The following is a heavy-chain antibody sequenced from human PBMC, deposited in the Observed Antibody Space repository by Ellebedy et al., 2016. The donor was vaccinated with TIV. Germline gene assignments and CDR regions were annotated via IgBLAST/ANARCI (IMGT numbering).Heavy chain of an antibody. CDR2: VYYSGST. Sequence: MPSETLSLTCPVSGGSISGYYWSWIRQPPGKGLEWIGYVYYSGSTNHNPSLKSRVTISVDTSKNQFSLRLSSVTAADTAVYYCARLTTVTWGFDYWGQGTLVTVSS. CDR1: GGSISGYY. V-gene: IGHV4-59*08. CDR3: ARLTTVTWGFDY. J-gene: IGHJ4*02. D-gene: IGHD4-17*01.